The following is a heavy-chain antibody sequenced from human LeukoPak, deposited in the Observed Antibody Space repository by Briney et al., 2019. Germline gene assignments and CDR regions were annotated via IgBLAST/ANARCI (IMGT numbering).Heavy chain of an antibody. CDR3: AKRSTYYDFWSGIDY. D-gene: IGHD3-3*01. CDR1: GFTFSSYW. Sequence: GGSLRLSCAASGFTFSSYWMSWVRQAPGKGLEWVSAISGSGGSTYYADSVTGRFTISRDNSKNTLYLQMNSLRAEDTAVYYCAKRSTYYDFWSGIDYWGQGTLVTVSS. V-gene: IGHV3-23*01. CDR2: ISGSGGST. J-gene: IGHJ4*02.